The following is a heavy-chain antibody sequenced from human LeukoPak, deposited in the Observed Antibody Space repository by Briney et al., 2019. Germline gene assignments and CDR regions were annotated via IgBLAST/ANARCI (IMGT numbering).Heavy chain of an antibody. CDR1: GITFSSYA. D-gene: IGHD3-3*01. CDR3: ASRDDFWSGPFDY. Sequence: GGSLRLSCAASGITFSSYAMSWVRQAPGKGLEWVSDIRGSGGNTNYADSVKGRFTISRDNSKNTVYLQMNSLRAEDTAVYYCASRDDFWSGPFDYWGQGILVTVSP. V-gene: IGHV3-23*01. J-gene: IGHJ4*02. CDR2: IRGSGGNT.